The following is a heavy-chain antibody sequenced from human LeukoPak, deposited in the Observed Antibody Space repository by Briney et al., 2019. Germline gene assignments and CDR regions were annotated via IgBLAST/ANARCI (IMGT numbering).Heavy chain of an antibody. J-gene: IGHJ4*02. CDR3: ARESGSYSIGPLDY. CDR2: VKKDESEK. Sequence: GGSLRLSCAASGFTFSNNWMTWVRQAPGKGLEWVASVKKDESEKYYVDSVKGRFTISRDNAKNSLYLQINSLRAEDTAVYYCARESGSYSIGPLDYWGQGTLVTVSS. CDR1: GFTFSNNW. D-gene: IGHD1-26*01. V-gene: IGHV3-7*01.